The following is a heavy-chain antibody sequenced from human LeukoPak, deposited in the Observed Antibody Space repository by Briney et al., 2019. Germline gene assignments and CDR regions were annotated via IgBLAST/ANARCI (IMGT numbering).Heavy chain of an antibody. CDR1: GGSIRSSDDY. CDR3: TRAASSGPLFTYHMDV. Sequence: SETLSLTCSVSGGSIRSSDDYWGFVRQTPGKGLDWMGSIYYTGSSHYNPSLKSRATISVDTSKNQFSLKLTSVTAADTAVYYCTRAASSGPLFTYHMDVWGKGTTVTVSS. V-gene: IGHV4-39*07. D-gene: IGHD3-22*01. CDR2: IYYTGSS. J-gene: IGHJ6*03.